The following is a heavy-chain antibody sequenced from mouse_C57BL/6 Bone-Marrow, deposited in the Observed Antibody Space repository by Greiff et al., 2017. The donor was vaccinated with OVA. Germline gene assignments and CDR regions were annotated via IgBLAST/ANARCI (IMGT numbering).Heavy chain of an antibody. D-gene: IGHD3-2*02. CDR1: GYAFSSSW. J-gene: IGHJ4*01. CDR3: ADISGYYYAMDY. V-gene: IGHV1-82*01. Sequence: QVQLQQSGPELVKPGASVKISCKASGYAFSSSWMNWVKQRPGKGLEWIGRIYPGDGDTNYNGKFKGKATLTADKSSSTAYMQLSSLTSEDSAVYFCADISGYYYAMDYWGQGTSVTVSS. CDR2: IYPGDGDT.